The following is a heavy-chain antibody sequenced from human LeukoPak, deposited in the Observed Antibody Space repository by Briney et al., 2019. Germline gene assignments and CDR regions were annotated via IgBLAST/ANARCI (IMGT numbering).Heavy chain of an antibody. J-gene: IGHJ4*02. CDR1: GFIFSNYG. Sequence: PGRSLRLSCAASGFIFSNYGMHWVRQAPGKGLEWVAVIWSDGSNKYYADSVKGRFTISRDNSKNTLFLQMNSLRAEDTAVYYCARFYYYGSGGYLDYWGQGTLVTVSS. V-gene: IGHV3-33*01. CDR3: ARFYYYGSGGYLDY. D-gene: IGHD3-10*01. CDR2: IWSDGSNK.